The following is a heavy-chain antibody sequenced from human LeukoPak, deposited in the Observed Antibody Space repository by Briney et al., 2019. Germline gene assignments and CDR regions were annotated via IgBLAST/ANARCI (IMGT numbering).Heavy chain of an antibody. Sequence: ASVRVSCKASGYTFTTYGITWVRQAPGQGLEWMGWTSAHNGNTKYAQKLQGRVTMTTDTSTRTAYVELRSLRSDDTAVYYCARDTIAADFIDYWGQGTLVTVSS. CDR2: TSAHNGNT. CDR1: GYTFTTYG. CDR3: ARDTIAADFIDY. V-gene: IGHV1-18*01. D-gene: IGHD6-13*01. J-gene: IGHJ4*02.